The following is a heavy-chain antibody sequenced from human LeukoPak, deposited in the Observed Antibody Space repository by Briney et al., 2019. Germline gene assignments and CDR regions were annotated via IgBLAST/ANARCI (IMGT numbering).Heavy chain of an antibody. Sequence: PSETLSLTCTVSGGSISSYYWSWIRQPPGKGLEWIGYIYHSGSTYYNPSLKSRVTISVDRSKNQFSLKLSSVTAADTAVYYCARGWELETDAFDIWGQGTMVTVSS. CDR3: ARGWELETDAFDI. CDR1: GGSISSYY. J-gene: IGHJ3*02. V-gene: IGHV4-59*12. CDR2: IYHSGST. D-gene: IGHD1-26*01.